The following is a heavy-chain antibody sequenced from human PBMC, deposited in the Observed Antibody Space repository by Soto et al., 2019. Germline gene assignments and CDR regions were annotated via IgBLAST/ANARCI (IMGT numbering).Heavy chain of an antibody. CDR2: ISGSGGSS. CDR3: AKKSTDSSGYSDY. V-gene: IGHV3-23*01. D-gene: IGHD2-2*01. Sequence: GGSLRLSCATSGFTVSNYAMSWVRQAPGNGLEWVSGISGSGGSSYYADSVKGRFTISRDNSKNTLNLQMDSLRAEDTAVYYCAKKSTDSSGYSDYWGQGTVVTVSS. J-gene: IGHJ4*02. CDR1: GFTVSNYA.